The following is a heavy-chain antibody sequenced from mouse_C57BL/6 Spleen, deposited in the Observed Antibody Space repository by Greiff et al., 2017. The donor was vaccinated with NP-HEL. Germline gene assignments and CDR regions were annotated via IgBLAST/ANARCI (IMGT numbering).Heavy chain of an antibody. V-gene: IGHV14-2*01. CDR1: GFNIKDYY. D-gene: IGHD1-1*01. CDR3: ASSYDWYFDV. CDR2: IDPEDGET. J-gene: IGHJ1*03. Sequence: VQLQQSGAELVKPGASVKLSCTASGFNIKDYYMHWVKQRTEQGLEWIGRIDPEDGETKYATKFQGKATITADTSSNTAYLQLSSLTSEDTAVYYCASSYDWYFDVWGTGTTVTVSS.